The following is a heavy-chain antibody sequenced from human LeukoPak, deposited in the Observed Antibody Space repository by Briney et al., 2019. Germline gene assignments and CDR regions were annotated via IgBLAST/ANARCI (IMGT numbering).Heavy chain of an antibody. CDR3: ARVLITMVRGVSYYYYGMDV. Sequence: GASVKVSCKASGGTFNSYAISWVRQAPGQGLEWMGGIIPIFGTANHAQKFQGRVTITTDESTSTAYMELSSLRSEDTAVYYCARVLITMVRGVSYYYYGMDVWGQGTTVTVSS. V-gene: IGHV1-69*05. J-gene: IGHJ6*02. CDR2: IIPIFGTA. CDR1: GGTFNSYA. D-gene: IGHD3-10*01.